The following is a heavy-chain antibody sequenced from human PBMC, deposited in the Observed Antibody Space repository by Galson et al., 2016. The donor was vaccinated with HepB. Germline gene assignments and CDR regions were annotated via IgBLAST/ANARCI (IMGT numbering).Heavy chain of an antibody. V-gene: IGHV4-59*01. J-gene: IGHJ5*01. CDR3: ARDGANFWSGYYRPNWFDS. Sequence: ETLSLTCTVSGGSISSYYWNWIRQPPGKGLEWIGYIYDSGITNYNPSLTSRVTISVDTSKNQFSLKMSSVTAADTAVYYCARDGANFWSGYYRPNWFDSWGQGTLVTVSS. D-gene: IGHD3-3*01. CDR2: IYDSGIT. CDR1: GGSISSYY.